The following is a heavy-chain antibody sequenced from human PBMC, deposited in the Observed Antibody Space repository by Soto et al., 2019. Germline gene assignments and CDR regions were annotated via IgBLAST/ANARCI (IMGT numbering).Heavy chain of an antibody. J-gene: IGHJ6*02. Sequence: SETLSLTCTVSGGSISSGGYYWSWIRQHPGKGLEWIGYIYYSGSTYYNPSLKSRVTISVDTSKNQFSLKLSSVTAADTAVYYCARGSRRGYSGYDPIFYYYYYGMDVWGQGTTVTVSS. CDR3: ARGSRRGYSGYDPIFYYYYYGMDV. V-gene: IGHV4-31*03. CDR2: IYYSGST. CDR1: GGSISSGGYY. D-gene: IGHD5-12*01.